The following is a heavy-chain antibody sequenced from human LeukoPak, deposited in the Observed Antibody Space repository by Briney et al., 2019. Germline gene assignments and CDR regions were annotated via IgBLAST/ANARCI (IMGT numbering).Heavy chain of an antibody. J-gene: IGHJ3*02. V-gene: IGHV3-30-3*01. CDR2: ISYDGSNK. D-gene: IGHD5-18*01. Sequence: GGSLRLSCAASGFTFSSYAMHWVRQAPGKGLEWAAVISYDGSNKYYADSVKGRFTISRDNSKNTLYLQTNSLRAEDTAVYYCARETAYAFDIWGQGTMVTVSS. CDR3: ARETAYAFDI. CDR1: GFTFSSYA.